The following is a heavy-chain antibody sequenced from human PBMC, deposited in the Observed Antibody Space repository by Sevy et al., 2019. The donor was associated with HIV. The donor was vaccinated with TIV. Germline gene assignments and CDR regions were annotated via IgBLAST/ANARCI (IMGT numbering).Heavy chain of an antibody. V-gene: IGHV3-23*01. J-gene: IGHJ4*02. CDR2: LSGAGGTA. CDR1: GFTFSNYA. Sequence: GGSLRLSCAGSGFTFSNYAMTWVRQAPGKGLEWLSSLSGAGGTAYYADSVKGRFTISRDNSKSTLYLEMNDLRADDMAVYYCAKGRQQWPSDYWGQGTLVTVSS. CDR3: AKGRQQWPSDY. D-gene: IGHD6-19*01.